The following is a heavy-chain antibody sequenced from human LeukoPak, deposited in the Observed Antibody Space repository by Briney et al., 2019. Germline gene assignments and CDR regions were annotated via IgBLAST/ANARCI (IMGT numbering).Heavy chain of an antibody. J-gene: IGHJ6*03. CDR1: GGSISSYY. CDR2: IYTSGST. V-gene: IGHV4-4*09. CDR3: ARRNRGSSGLGGQFYYYYYMDV. Sequence: NPSETLSLTCTVSGGSISSYYWSWIRQPPGKGLEWIGYIYTSGSTNYNPSLKSRVTISVDTSKNQFSLKLSSVTAADTAVYYCARRNRGSSGLGGQFYYYYYMDVWGKGPRSPSP. D-gene: IGHD6-13*01.